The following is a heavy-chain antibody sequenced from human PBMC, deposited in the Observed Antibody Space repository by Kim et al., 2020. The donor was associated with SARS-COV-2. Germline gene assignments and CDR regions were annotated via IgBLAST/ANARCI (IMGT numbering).Heavy chain of an antibody. J-gene: IGHJ4*02. CDR3: ARAVSSGWENFDY. D-gene: IGHD6-19*01. Sequence: YAQKFQGRVTMTRDTSISTAYMELSRLRSDDTAVYYCARAVSSGWENFDYWGQGTLVTVSS. V-gene: IGHV1-2*02.